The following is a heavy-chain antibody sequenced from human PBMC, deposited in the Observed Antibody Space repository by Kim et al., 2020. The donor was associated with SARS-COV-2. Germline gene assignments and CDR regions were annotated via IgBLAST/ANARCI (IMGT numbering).Heavy chain of an antibody. J-gene: IGHJ4*02. V-gene: IGHV3-23*01. D-gene: IGHD2-21*02. Sequence: DGITSYIDSVKGRFTISRDNAKNTMYLQMNNLRAEDTALYFCARGVTYWGQGTLVTVSP. CDR3: ARGVTY. CDR2: DGIT.